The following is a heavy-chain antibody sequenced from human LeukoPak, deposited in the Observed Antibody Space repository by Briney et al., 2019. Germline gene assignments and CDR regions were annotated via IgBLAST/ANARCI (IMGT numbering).Heavy chain of an antibody. CDR3: AKDRHIVVVTASDS. J-gene: IGHJ4*02. CDR2: VSGNGGHT. V-gene: IGHV3-23*01. CDR1: GFSFSYFA. Sequence: GGSLRLSCAASGFSFSYFAMSWVRQAPGKGLEWVSGVSGNGGHTYYADSVKGRFTISRDNSNNTLYLQMNSLRAEDTAVYYCAKDRHIVVVTASDSWGQGTRVTVSS. D-gene: IGHD2-21*02.